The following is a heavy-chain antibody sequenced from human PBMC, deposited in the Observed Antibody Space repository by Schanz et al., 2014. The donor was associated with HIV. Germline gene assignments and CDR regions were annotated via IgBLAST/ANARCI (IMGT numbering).Heavy chain of an antibody. D-gene: IGHD3-3*01. CDR2: LSARGGDT. CDR1: VSRFSFSDFA. V-gene: IGHV3-23*01. J-gene: IGHJ4*02. Sequence: EVQLLESGGGLVQPGGSLRLSCAVSVSRFSFSDFAMSWVRQAPGKGLEWVSSLSARGGDTYYADSVKGRFTISRDNSMNTLYLQMSSLSVEDTAIYYCAKAGSGDLHESFDQWGQGTQVTVSS. CDR3: AKAGSGDLHESFDQ.